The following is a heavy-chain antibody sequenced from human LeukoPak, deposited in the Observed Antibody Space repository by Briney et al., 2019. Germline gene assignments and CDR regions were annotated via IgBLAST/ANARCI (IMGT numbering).Heavy chain of an antibody. CDR1: GFTFSSYR. D-gene: IGHD6-19*01. V-gene: IGHV3-23*01. CDR3: ARDRGSMGDYSSGWWNY. J-gene: IGHJ4*02. Sequence: GGSLRLSCAASGFTFSSYRMTWVRQAPGKGLEWVSAISGSGGSTYYADSVKGRFTISRDNSKNTLYLQMNSLRAEDTAVYYCARDRGSMGDYSSGWWNYWGQGTLVTVSA. CDR2: ISGSGGST.